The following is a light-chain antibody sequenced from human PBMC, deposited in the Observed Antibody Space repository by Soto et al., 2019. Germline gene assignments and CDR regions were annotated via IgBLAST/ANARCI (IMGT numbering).Light chain of an antibody. CDR1: NIGRKS. J-gene: IGLJ2*01. Sequence: SYVLTQPPSVSVAPGKTARITCGGNNIGRKSVHWYQQKPGQAPVLVIYYDNDRPSGIPERFSGSNSGNTATLTISRVEAGDEADYYCQVWDSSSDHVVFGGGTQLTVL. CDR3: QVWDSSSDHVV. V-gene: IGLV3-21*04. CDR2: YDN.